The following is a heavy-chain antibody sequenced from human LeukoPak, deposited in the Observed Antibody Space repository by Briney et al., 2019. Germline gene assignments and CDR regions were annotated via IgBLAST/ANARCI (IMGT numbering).Heavy chain of an antibody. Sequence: SETLSLTCTVSGGSISSGGYYWSWIRQHPGKGLEWIGYIYYSGSTYYNPSLKSRVTISVDTSKNQFSLKLSSVTAADTAVYRCARSGRFLEWFDYWGQGTLVTVSS. CDR1: GGSISSGGYY. J-gene: IGHJ4*02. D-gene: IGHD3-3*01. CDR3: ARSGRFLEWFDY. V-gene: IGHV4-31*03. CDR2: IYYSGST.